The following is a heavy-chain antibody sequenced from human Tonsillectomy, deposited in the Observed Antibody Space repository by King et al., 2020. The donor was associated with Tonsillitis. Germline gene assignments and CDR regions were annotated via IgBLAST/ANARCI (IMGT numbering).Heavy chain of an antibody. CDR2: ISSNGGST. CDR3: VKDLRRQFGGGFDY. J-gene: IGHJ4*02. D-gene: IGHD5-24*01. CDR1: GFTFSSYA. V-gene: IGHV3-64D*06. Sequence: VQLVESGGGLVQPGGSLRLSCSASGFTFSSYAMHWVRQAPGKGLEYVSAISSNGGSTYYAASVKGRFTISRDNSKNTLYLQMSSLRAEDTAVYYCVKDLRRQFGGGFDYWGQGTLLTVSS.